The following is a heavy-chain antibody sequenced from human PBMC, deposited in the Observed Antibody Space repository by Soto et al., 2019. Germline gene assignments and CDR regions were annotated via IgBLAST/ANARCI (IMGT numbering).Heavy chain of an antibody. CDR3: ARGRVPGVRITIFGVVSSGMDV. J-gene: IGHJ6*02. D-gene: IGHD3-3*01. CDR2: ISSSSSYI. V-gene: IGHV3-21*01. Sequence: GGSLRLSCAASGFTFSSYSMNWVRQAPGKGLEWVSSISSSSSYIYYADSVKGRFTISRDNAKNSLYLQMNSLRAENTAVYYCARGRVPGVRITIFGVVSSGMDVWGQGTTVTVSS. CDR1: GFTFSSYS.